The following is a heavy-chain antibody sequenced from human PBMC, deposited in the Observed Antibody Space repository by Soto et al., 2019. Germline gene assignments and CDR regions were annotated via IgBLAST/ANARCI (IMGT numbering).Heavy chain of an antibody. CDR2: INHSGST. CDR1: GGSFSGHY. J-gene: IGHJ4*02. CDR3: ARGIAMMVVVGRDAPDKYYLDS. Sequence: SETLSLTCAVYGGSFSGHYWSWIRQPPGKGLEWIGEINHSGSTNYNPSLKSRVTISVDTSKNQFSLKLNSVTAADTAVYYCARGIAMMVVVGRDAPDKYYLDSWGQGTMVTVSS. V-gene: IGHV4-34*01. D-gene: IGHD3-22*01.